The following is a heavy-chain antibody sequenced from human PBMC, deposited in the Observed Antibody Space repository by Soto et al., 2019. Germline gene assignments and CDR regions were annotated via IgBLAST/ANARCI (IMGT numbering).Heavy chain of an antibody. CDR3: TSPGRQLVGGVLNWFDP. J-gene: IGHJ5*02. D-gene: IGHD6-6*01. CDR1: GFTFSNAW. CDR2: IKSKTDGGTT. Sequence: PGGSLRLSCAASGFTFSNAWMSWVRQAPGKGLEWVGRIKSKTDGGTTDYAAPVKGRFTISRDDSKNTLYLQMNSLKTEDTAVYYCTSPGRQLVGGVLNWFDPWGQGTLVTVSS. V-gene: IGHV3-15*01.